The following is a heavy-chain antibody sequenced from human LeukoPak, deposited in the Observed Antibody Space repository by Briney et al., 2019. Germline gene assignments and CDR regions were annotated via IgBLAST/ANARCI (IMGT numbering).Heavy chain of an antibody. V-gene: IGHV1-2*02. CDR1: GYTFTGYY. CDR2: INPNSGGT. D-gene: IGHD3-22*01. J-gene: IGHJ4*02. Sequence: ATVTVSCKASGYTFTGYYMHWVRQAPGQGLAWMGWINPNSGGTNYAQKFQGRVTMTRDTSISTAYMELSRLRSDDTAVYYCARSSYDSSGYYVYWGQGTLVTVSS. CDR3: ARSSYDSSGYYVY.